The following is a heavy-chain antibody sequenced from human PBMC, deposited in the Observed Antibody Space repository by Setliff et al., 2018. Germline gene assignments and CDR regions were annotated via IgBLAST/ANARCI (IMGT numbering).Heavy chain of an antibody. CDR2: IYTSGST. CDR1: GGSISNYY. J-gene: IGHJ3*02. CDR3: ARKGISALSGAFDM. Sequence: SETLSLTCTVSGGSISNYYWSWIRQHAGKGLEWIGRIYTSGSTNYNPSLKSRVTMSVDTSKNQFSLKLSSVTAADTAVYYCARKGISALSGAFDMWGQGTMVTVSS. V-gene: IGHV4-4*07. D-gene: IGHD1-26*01.